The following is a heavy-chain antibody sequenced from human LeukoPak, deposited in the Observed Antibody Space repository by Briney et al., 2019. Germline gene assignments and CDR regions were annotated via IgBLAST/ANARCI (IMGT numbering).Heavy chain of an antibody. J-gene: IGHJ4*02. CDR2: INSDGGTT. V-gene: IGHV3-74*01. CDR3: ARLYCSSSSCPENY. CDR1: GFTFSSYW. Sequence: PGGSLRLSCAASGFTFSSYWMHWVRQAPGKGLVWVSRINSDGGTTGYADSVKGRFTISRDNAKNTLYLQMNSLRAEDTAVYYCARLYCSSSSCPENYWGQGTLVAVSS. D-gene: IGHD2-2*01.